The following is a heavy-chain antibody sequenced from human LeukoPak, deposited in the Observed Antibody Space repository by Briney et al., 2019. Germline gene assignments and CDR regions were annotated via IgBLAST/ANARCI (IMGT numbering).Heavy chain of an antibody. V-gene: IGHV3-33*06. D-gene: IGHD3-3*01. CDR3: AKTLKDFWSGYIQPPAY. CDR2: IWYDGSNK. Sequence: PGGSLRLSCAASGFTFSSYGMHWVRQAPGKGLEWVAVIWYDGSNKYYADSVKGRFTISRDNSKNTLYLRMNSLRAEDTAVYYCAKTLKDFWSGYIQPPAYWGQGTLVTVSS. CDR1: GFTFSSYG. J-gene: IGHJ4*02.